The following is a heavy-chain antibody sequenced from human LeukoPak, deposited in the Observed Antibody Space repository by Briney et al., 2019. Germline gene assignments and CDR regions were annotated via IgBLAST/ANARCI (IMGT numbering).Heavy chain of an antibody. Sequence: SVKVSCKASGGTFSSYAISWVRQAPGQGLEWMGRIIPILGIANYAQKFQGRVTITADKSTSTAYMELSSLRSEDTAVYYCARGSSPKIVAKPFDYWGQGTLVTVSS. J-gene: IGHJ4*02. D-gene: IGHD5-12*01. V-gene: IGHV1-69*04. CDR1: GGTFSSYA. CDR2: IIPILGIA. CDR3: ARGSSPKIVAKPFDY.